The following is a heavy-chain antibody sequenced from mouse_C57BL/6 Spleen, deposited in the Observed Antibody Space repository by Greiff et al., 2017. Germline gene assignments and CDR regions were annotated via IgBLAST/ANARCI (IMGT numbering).Heavy chain of an antibody. J-gene: IGHJ2*01. CDR1: GFTFSDYG. CDR3: ARRIDGYYDY. D-gene: IGHD2-3*01. V-gene: IGHV5-17*01. Sequence: EVQVVESGGGLVKPGGSLKLSCAASGFTFSDYGMHWVRQAPEKGLEWVAYISSGSSTIYYADTVKGRFTISRDNAKTTLFLQMTSLRSEDTAMYYCARRIDGYYDYWGQGTTLTVSS. CDR2: ISSGSSTI.